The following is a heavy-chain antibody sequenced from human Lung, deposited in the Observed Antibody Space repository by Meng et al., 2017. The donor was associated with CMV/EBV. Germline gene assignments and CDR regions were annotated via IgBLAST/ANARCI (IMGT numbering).Heavy chain of an antibody. J-gene: IGHJ4*02. V-gene: IGHV3-49*04. CDR3: TRGGTIFGMVTSFDY. CDR1: GFXFGGYA. CDR2: IRSKGYGGTR. Sequence: GGSXRLXCTASGFXFGGYAMNWVRQAPGKGLEWVGFIRSKGYGGTREYAASVKGRFTISRDDSKTIAYLQMNSLKTEDTAVYYCTRGGTIFGMVTSFDYWXQGTXVTVSS. D-gene: IGHD3-3*01.